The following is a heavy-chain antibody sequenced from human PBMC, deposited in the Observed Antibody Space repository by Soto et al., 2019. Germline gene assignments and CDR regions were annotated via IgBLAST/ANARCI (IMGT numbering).Heavy chain of an antibody. V-gene: IGHV4-59*01. CDR2: IYSSGST. Sequence: SETLSLTCTVSGGSISNYYWNWIRQSPGKGLEWIGYIYSSGSTHYNPSLQNRVTISIDTSKNQVSLNVNSVTAADTAVYYCARAHPHSYGVYYFDYWGQGTLVTVS. J-gene: IGHJ4*02. CDR1: GGSISNYY. D-gene: IGHD5-18*01. CDR3: ARAHPHSYGVYYFDY.